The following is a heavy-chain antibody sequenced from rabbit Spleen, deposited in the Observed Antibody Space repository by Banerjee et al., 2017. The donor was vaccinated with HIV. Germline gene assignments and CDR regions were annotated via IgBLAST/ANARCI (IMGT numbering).Heavy chain of an antibody. J-gene: IGHJ6*01. D-gene: IGHD1-1*01. V-gene: IGHV1S45*01. Sequence: QEQLEESGGDLVQPEGSLTLTCTASGFSFSGSYYLCWVRQAPGKGLEWIACIYTGSSGSTYYASGAKGRFTISKTSSTTKTLQMTSLTAAETATYFWARDTRSSLSSYGMDLWGPGTLVTVS. CDR2: IYTGSSGST. CDR1: GFSFSGSYY. CDR3: ARDTRSSLSSYGMDL.